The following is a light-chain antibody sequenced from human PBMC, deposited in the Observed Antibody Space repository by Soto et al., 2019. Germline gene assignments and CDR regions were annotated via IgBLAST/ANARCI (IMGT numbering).Light chain of an antibody. J-gene: IGKJ1*01. CDR2: GAS. CDR3: QQCGSSPPT. V-gene: IGKV3-20*01. Sequence: EVVLTQSPGTLSLSLGETTTLSCRATHRLTSAYLVWYQQRPGQPPRPLMSGASTRAPGTPDRFSGRGSGTDFTLTISRLEPEDFAVYYCQQCGSSPPTFGQGTKVDIK. CDR1: HRLTSAY.